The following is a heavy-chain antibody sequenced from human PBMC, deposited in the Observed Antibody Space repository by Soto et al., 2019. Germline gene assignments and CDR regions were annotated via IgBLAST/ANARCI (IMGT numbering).Heavy chain of an antibody. V-gene: IGHV3-30*18. CDR2: ISYDGSNK. Sequence: QVQLVESGGGVVQPGRSLRLSCAASGFTFSSYGMHWVRQAPGKGLEWVAFISYDGSNKYYADSVKGRFTISRDNSQNTLYLQMNSLRAEDTAVYYCAKSYDYGDSVLDYWGQGTLVTVSS. CDR3: AKSYDYGDSVLDY. CDR1: GFTFSSYG. D-gene: IGHD4-17*01. J-gene: IGHJ4*02.